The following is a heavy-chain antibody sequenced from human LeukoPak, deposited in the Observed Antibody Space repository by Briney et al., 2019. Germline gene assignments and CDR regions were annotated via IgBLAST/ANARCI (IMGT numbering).Heavy chain of an antibody. D-gene: IGHD5-12*01. CDR2: INPSGGST. CDR1: GYTFTSYY. CDR3: ARVAPYINRRGYKAGGAFDI. J-gene: IGHJ3*02. V-gene: IGHV1-46*01. Sequence: GASVKVSCKASGYTFTSYYMHWVRQAPGQGLEWMGIINPSGGSTSYAQKFQGRVTMTRDTSTSTVYMELSSLRSEDTAVYYCARVAPYINRRGYKAGGAFDIWGQGTMVTVSS.